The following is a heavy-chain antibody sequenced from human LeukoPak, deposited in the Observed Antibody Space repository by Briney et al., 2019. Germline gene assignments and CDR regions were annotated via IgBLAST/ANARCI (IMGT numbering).Heavy chain of an antibody. V-gene: IGHV3-33*01. CDR2: IWYDGSNK. Sequence: GGSLRLSCAASGFTFSSYGMHWVRQAPGKGLEWVAVIWYDGSNKYYADSVKGRFTISRDNSKNTLYLQMNSLGAEDTAVYYCASERSGSYYNGNDYWGQGTLVTVSS. CDR1: GFTFSSYG. CDR3: ASERSGSYYNGNDY. J-gene: IGHJ4*02. D-gene: IGHD3-10*01.